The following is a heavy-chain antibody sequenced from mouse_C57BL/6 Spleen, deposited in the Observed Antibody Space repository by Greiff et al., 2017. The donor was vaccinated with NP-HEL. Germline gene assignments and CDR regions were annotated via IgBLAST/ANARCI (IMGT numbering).Heavy chain of an antibody. CDR2: IHPNSGST. Sequence: QVQLQQPGAELVKPGASVKLSCKASGYTFTSYWMHWVKQRPGQGLEWIGMIHPNSGSTNYNETFKSKATLTVDKSSSTAYMHLSSLTSEDSAVYYCARSGGYYADYWGQGTTLTVSS. J-gene: IGHJ2*01. D-gene: IGHD2-3*01. CDR1: GYTFTSYW. V-gene: IGHV1-64*01. CDR3: ARSGGYYADY.